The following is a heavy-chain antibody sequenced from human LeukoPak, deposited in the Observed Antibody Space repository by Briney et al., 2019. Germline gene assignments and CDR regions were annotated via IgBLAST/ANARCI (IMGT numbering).Heavy chain of an antibody. Sequence: SETLSLTCAVYGGSFSGYYWSWIRQPPGKGLEWIGEINHSGSTNYNPSPKSRVTISVDTSKNQFSLKLSSVTAADTAVYYCARSYRTTGFDYWGQGTLVTVSS. J-gene: IGHJ4*02. CDR2: INHSGST. CDR1: GGSFSGYY. CDR3: ARSYRTTGFDY. V-gene: IGHV4-34*01. D-gene: IGHD1-14*01.